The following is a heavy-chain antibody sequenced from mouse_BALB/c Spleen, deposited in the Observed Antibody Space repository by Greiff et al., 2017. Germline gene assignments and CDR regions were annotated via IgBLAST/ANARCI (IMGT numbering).Heavy chain of an antibody. V-gene: IGHV1S81*02. CDR3: TRSYGHYYAMDY. D-gene: IGHD1-1*01. CDR2: INPSNGGT. J-gene: IGHJ4*01. CDR1: GYTFTSYY. Sequence: QVQLQQSGAELVKPGASVKLSCKASGYTFTSYYMYWVKQRPGQGLEWIGGINPSNGGTNFNEKFKSKATLTVDKSSSTAYMQLSSLTSEDSAVYYCTRSYGHYYAMDYWGQGTSVTVSS.